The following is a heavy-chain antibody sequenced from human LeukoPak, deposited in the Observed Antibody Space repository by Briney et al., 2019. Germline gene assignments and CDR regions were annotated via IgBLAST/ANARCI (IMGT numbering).Heavy chain of an antibody. CDR2: ISGSGGST. CDR3: ARGSSLSTPYDFWSGYRFDY. D-gene: IGHD3-3*01. Sequence: GGSLRLSCAASGFTFSSYAMSWVRQAPGKGLEWVAAISGSGGSTYYADSVKGRFTISRDNAKTSLYLQMNSLRAEDTAVYYCARGSSLSTPYDFWSGYRFDYWGQGTLVTASS. J-gene: IGHJ4*02. CDR1: GFTFSSYA. V-gene: IGHV3-23*01.